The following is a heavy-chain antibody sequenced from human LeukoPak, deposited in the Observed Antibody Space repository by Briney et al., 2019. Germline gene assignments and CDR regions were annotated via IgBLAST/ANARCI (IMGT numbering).Heavy chain of an antibody. CDR3: ARDPFVGSSWYFKSVYSSGWFDP. V-gene: IGHV3-21*01. J-gene: IGHJ5*02. CDR2: ISSSSSYI. CDR1: GFTFSSYS. D-gene: IGHD6-13*01. Sequence: GGSLRLSCAASGFTFSSYSMNWVRQAPGKGLEWVSSISSSSSYIYNADSVKGRFTISRDNAKNSLYLQMNSLRAEDTAVYYCARDPFVGSSWYFKSVYSSGWFDPWGQGTLVTVSS.